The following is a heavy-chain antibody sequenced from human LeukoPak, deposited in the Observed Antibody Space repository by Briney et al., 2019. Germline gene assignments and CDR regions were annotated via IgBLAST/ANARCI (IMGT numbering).Heavy chain of an antibody. CDR3: AKDPVITAAAGHYISDY. CDR1: GFTFDRNW. Sequence: GGSLRLTCAASGFTFDRNWMSWVRQAPGKGLEWVSAISGSGGSTYYADSVKGRFTISRDNSKNTLYLQMNSLRAEDTAVYYCAKDPVITAAAGHYISDYWGQGTLVTVSS. J-gene: IGHJ4*02. D-gene: IGHD6-13*01. V-gene: IGHV3-23*01. CDR2: ISGSGGST.